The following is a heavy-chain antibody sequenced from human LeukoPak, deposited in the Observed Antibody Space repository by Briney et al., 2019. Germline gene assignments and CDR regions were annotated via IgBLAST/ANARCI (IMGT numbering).Heavy chain of an antibody. J-gene: IGHJ4*02. CDR1: GGSISSGGYY. CDR3: ARDGGIAVAGTHLDY. Sequence: SETLSLTCTVSGGSISSGGYYWGWIRQPPGKGLEWIGSIYYSGSTYYNPSLKSRVTISVDTSKNQFSLKLSSVTAADTAVYYCARDGGIAVAGTHLDYWGQGTLVTVSS. CDR2: IYYSGST. V-gene: IGHV4-39*07. D-gene: IGHD6-19*01.